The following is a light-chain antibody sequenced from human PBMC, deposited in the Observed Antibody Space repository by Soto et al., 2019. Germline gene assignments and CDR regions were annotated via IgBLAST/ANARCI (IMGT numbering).Light chain of an antibody. CDR1: TSNIGSNT. CDR2: IND. CDR3: SAWDDSLNGVV. V-gene: IGLV1-44*01. J-gene: IGLJ3*02. Sequence: QSVLTQPPSTSGTPGQRVLISCSGSTSNIGSNTVNWYQQFPGTAPKVLIFINDHRPSGVPDRFSGSKSGTSASLAISGLQSEDEADYYCSAWDDSLNGVVFGGGTKVTVL.